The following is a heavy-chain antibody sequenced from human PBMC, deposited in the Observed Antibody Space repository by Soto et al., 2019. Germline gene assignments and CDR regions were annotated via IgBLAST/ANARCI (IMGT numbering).Heavy chain of an antibody. CDR3: ARVDPRGVAVVRDY. D-gene: IGHD3-10*01. CDR2: ISGFNGQT. Sequence: QVQLVQSGPEVKKPGASVKVSCKASGNTFASHSFSWVRQAPGQGLEWMGWISGFNGQTNYALKFQGRVTLTTDTSTSTAYMEQRSLRSDDTAVYFCARVDPRGVAVVRDYWGQGTLVTVSS. J-gene: IGHJ4*02. V-gene: IGHV1-18*01. CDR1: GNTFASHS.